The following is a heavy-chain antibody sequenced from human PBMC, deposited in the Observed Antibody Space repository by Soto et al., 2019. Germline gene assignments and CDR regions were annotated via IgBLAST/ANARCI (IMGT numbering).Heavy chain of an antibody. CDR2: ISYDGSNK. V-gene: IGHV3-30*18. CDR3: AKDKGTGAIYYYGMDV. D-gene: IGHD2-2*01. CDR1: GFTFSNYG. J-gene: IGHJ6*02. Sequence: QVQLVESGGGVVQLGRSLRLSCAASGFTFSNYGMHWVRQAPGKGLEWVAVISYDGSNKYYADSVKGRFTISRDNSKNTLYLQMNSLRGEDTAVYYCAKDKGTGAIYYYGMDVWGQGTTVTVSS.